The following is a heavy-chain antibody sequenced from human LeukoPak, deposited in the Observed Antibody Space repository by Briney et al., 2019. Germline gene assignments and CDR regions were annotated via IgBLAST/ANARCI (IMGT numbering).Heavy chain of an antibody. CDR2: ISGSGGST. J-gene: IGHJ4*02. CDR3: AKAGAVVVVAAKYFGY. V-gene: IGHV3-23*01. CDR1: GFTFSSYS. D-gene: IGHD2-15*01. Sequence: GSLRLSCAASGFTFSSYSMNWVRQAPGKGLEWVSAISGSGGSTYYADSVKGRFTISRDNSKNTLYLQMNSLRAEDTAVYYCAKAGAVVVVAAKYFGYWGQGTLVTVSS.